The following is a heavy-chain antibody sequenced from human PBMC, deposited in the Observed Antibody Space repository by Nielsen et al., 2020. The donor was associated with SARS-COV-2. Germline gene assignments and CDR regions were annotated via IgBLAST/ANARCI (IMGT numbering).Heavy chain of an antibody. D-gene: IGHD1-26*01. Sequence: ASVKVSCKASGYTFTSYYMHWVRQAPGQGLEWMGIINPSGGSTSYAQKFQGRVTMTRDTSTSTVYMELSSLRSEDTAVYYCAKDSVVGATTVRLFYWGQGTLVTVSS. V-gene: IGHV1-46*01. CDR2: INPSGGST. J-gene: IGHJ4*02. CDR1: GYTFTSYY. CDR3: AKDSVVGATTVRLFY.